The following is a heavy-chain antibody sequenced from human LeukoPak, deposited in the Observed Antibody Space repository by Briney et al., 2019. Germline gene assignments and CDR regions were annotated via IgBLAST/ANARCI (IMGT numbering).Heavy chain of an antibody. CDR2: IWSDGTNM. V-gene: IGHV3-33*06. J-gene: IGHJ4*02. CDR1: GFIFTDYG. D-gene: IGHD4-11*01. Sequence: GGSLRLSCAASGFIFTDYGFHWVRQAPDKGLEWVAAIWSDGTNMYYGNSVKGRFFIQRDDFQNTVYLEMSSLRADDTAVYYCAKDAQRGFDYSNSFQYWGQGSLVTVSP. CDR3: AKDAQRGFDYSNSFQY.